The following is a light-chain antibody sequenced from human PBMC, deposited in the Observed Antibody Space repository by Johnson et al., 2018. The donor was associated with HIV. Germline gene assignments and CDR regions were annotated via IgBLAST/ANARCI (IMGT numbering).Light chain of an antibody. CDR1: VSNIESYF. J-gene: IGLJ1*01. Sequence: QPVLTQPPSVSAAPGQTVNISCSGNVSNIESYFVSWYQQLPGAAPTLLIYEDNKRPSGIPDRFSGSKSGATATLGITGLQTGDEADYYCGIWYASLSPLYVFGTGTTITVL. V-gene: IGLV1-51*02. CDR2: EDN. CDR3: GIWYASLSPLYV.